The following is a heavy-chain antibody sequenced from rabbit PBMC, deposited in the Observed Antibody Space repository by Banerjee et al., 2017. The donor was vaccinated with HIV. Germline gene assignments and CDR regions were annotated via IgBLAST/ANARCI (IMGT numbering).Heavy chain of an antibody. D-gene: IGHD1-1*01. V-gene: IGHV1S45*01. J-gene: IGHJ4*01. CDR3: ARAGGFENYFNL. CDR1: GFSFSNKAV. CDR2: INAVTGKA. Sequence: QEQLVESGGGLVRPEGSLKLSCTASGFSFSNKAVMCWVRQAPGKGLQWIACINAVTGKAVYATWAKGRFTFSKTSSTTVTLQMTSLTAADTATYFCARAGGFENYFNLWGPGTLVTVS.